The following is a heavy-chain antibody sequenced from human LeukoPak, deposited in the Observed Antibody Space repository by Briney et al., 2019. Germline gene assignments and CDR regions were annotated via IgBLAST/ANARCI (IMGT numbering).Heavy chain of an antibody. CDR3: SKEGRFSSSWELDY. CDR2: IGGSGHNT. D-gene: IGHD6-13*01. Sequence: PGGSLRLSCAASGFTFSSYGMHWVRQAPGKGLEWVSSIGGSGHNTYYADSVKGRFTVSRDNSKNTLYLQMNSLRADDTAVYYCSKEGRFSSSWELDYWGQGTLVTVSS. CDR1: GFTFSSYG. J-gene: IGHJ4*02. V-gene: IGHV3-23*01.